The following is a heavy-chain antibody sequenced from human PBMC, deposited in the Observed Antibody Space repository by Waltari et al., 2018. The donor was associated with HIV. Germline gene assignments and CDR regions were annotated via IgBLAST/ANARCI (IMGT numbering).Heavy chain of an antibody. CDR2: IYHSGST. J-gene: IGHJ4*02. V-gene: IGHV4-38-2*01. CDR1: GYSISSGYY. Sequence: QVQLQESGPGLVKPSETLSLTCAVSGYSISSGYYWGWIRQPPGNGLEWIGTIYHSGSTYYNPSLKSRVTISVDTSKNQFSLKLRSDDTAVYYCASLAAAVYFDAWGQGTLLTVSS. CDR3: ASLAAAVYFDA. D-gene: IGHD6-13*01.